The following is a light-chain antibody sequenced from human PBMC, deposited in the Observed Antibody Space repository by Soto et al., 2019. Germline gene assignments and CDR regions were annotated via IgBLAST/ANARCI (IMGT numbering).Light chain of an antibody. CDR3: QQRSNWPPLT. Sequence: LVFTQTPATLSFDPEERARLSSSPSQSVKTFLVWYQQRPGQAPRLLIHDASHRAAGIPARFSGSGFGTDFTLTISSLEPEDAAVYYCQQRSNWPPLTVGQGTRLEIK. CDR1: QSVKTF. V-gene: IGKV3-11*01. CDR2: DAS. J-gene: IGKJ5*01.